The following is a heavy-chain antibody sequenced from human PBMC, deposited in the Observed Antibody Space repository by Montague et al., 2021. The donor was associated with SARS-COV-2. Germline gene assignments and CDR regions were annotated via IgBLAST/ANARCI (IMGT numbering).Heavy chain of an antibody. Sequence: SETLSLTCTVSGGSISSSSYYWGWIRQPPGKGLEWIGSIYYSGSTYYNPSLKSRVTISVDTSKNQFSLKLSSVTAADTAVYYCARLMNTVCYSYGMDVWGQGTTVTVSS. V-gene: IGHV4-39*01. CDR1: GGSISSSSYY. CDR2: IYYSGST. CDR3: ARLMNTVCYSYGMDV. J-gene: IGHJ6*02. D-gene: IGHD4-17*01.